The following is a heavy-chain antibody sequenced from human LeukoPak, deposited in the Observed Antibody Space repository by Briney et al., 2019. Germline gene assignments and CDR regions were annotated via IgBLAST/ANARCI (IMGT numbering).Heavy chain of an antibody. V-gene: IGHV4-34*01. D-gene: IGHD3-3*01. CDR3: ASTAYDFWSGSRWYGMDV. Sequence: PSETLSLTCAVYGGSFSGYYWSWLRQPPGKGLEWIGEINHSGSTNYNPSLKSRVTISVDTPKNQFSLKLSSVTAADTAVYYCASTAYDFWSGSRWYGMDVWGQGTTVTVSS. J-gene: IGHJ6*02. CDR1: GGSFSGYY. CDR2: INHSGST.